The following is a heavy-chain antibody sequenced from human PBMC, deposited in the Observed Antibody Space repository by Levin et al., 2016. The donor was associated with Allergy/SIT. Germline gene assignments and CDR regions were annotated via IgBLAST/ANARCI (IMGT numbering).Heavy chain of an antibody. J-gene: IGHJ6*03. CDR2: ISYDGSNK. V-gene: IGHV3-30*18. D-gene: IGHD5-18*01. CDR3: AKDYSYGYPGSNYYYYYMDV. Sequence: VRQAPGKGLEWVAVISYDGSNKYYADSVKGRFTISRDNSKNTLYLQMNSLRAEDTAVYYCAKDYSYGYPGSNYYYYYMDVWGKGTTVTVSS.